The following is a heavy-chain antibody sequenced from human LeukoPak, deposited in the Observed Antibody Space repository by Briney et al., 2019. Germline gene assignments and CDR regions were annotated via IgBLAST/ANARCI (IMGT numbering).Heavy chain of an antibody. Sequence: SQTLPLTCTVSGGSISSGSYYWSWIRQPAGKGLEWIGRIYTSGSTNYNPSLKSRVTISVDTSKNQFSLKLSSVTAADTAVYYCAREAVGWDYFDYWGQGTLVTVSS. J-gene: IGHJ4*02. D-gene: IGHD2-15*01. CDR2: IYTSGST. CDR1: GGSISSGSYY. CDR3: AREAVGWDYFDY. V-gene: IGHV4-61*02.